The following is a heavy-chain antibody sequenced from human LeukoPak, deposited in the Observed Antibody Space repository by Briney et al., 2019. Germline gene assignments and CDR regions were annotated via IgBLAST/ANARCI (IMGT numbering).Heavy chain of an antibody. CDR1: GFTFSSYW. J-gene: IGHJ4*02. V-gene: IGHV3-7*01. Sequence: GGSLRLSCAASGFTFSSYWMSWVRQAPGKGLEWVANIKQDGSEKYYVDSVKGRFTISRDNAKNSLYLQMNSLRAEDTAVYYCARDLESTYCGGDCPSDYWGQGTLVTVSS. CDR2: IKQDGSEK. CDR3: ARDLESTYCGGDCPSDY. D-gene: IGHD2-21*01.